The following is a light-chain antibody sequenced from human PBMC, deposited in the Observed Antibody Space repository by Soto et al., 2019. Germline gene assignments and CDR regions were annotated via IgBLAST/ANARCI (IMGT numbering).Light chain of an antibody. CDR2: SNN. V-gene: IGLV1-47*02. CDR3: AAWDDSLRGWV. J-gene: IGLJ3*02. CDR1: SSNIGTNY. Sequence: QSVLTQPPSASGTPGQRVTISCSGSSSNIGTNYVYWYQQLPGTAPKLLIYSNNQRPSGVPDRFSGSKSGTSASLAIGGLQSGDEADYYCAAWDDSLRGWVFGGGTKLTVL.